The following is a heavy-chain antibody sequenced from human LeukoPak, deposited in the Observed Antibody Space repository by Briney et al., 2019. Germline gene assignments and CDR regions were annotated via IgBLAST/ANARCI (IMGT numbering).Heavy chain of an antibody. CDR3: ARLGPYYDSSARDH. CDR2: IYYSGST. J-gene: IGHJ4*02. D-gene: IGHD3-22*01. V-gene: IGHV4-59*08. Sequence: SETLSLTCTVSGGSISSYYWSWIRQPPGKGLEWIGYIYYSGSTNYNPSLKSRVTISVDTSKNQFSLKLSSVTAADTAVYYCARLGPYYDSSARDHWGQGTLVSVSS. CDR1: GGSISSYY.